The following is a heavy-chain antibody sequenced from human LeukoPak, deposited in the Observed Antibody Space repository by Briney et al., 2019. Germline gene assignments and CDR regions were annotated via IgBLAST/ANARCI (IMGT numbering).Heavy chain of an antibody. CDR3: TTSVDTTMVNYFDY. V-gene: IGHV3-15*01. CDR2: IKSKTDSGTT. CDR1: GFTFSSYS. J-gene: IGHJ4*02. Sequence: KTGGSLRLSCAASGFTFSSYSMNWVRQAPGKGLEWVGRIKSKTDSGTTDYAAPVKGRFTISRDDSKNTLYLQMNSLKTEDTAVYYCTTSVDTTMVNYFDYWGQGTLVTVSS. D-gene: IGHD5-18*01.